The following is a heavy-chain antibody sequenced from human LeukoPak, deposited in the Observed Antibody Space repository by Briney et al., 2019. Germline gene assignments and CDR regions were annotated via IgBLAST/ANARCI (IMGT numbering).Heavy chain of an antibody. CDR3: AREQYGEYYFDY. Sequence: GGSLRLSCAASGFTFSRYAMHWVRQAPGKGLEWVAVISYDGSNKYYADSVKGRSTISRDNSKNTLYLQMNSLRAEDTAVYYCAREQYGEYYFDYWGQGTLVTVSS. D-gene: IGHD3-10*01. J-gene: IGHJ4*02. V-gene: IGHV3-30-3*01. CDR1: GFTFSRYA. CDR2: ISYDGSNK.